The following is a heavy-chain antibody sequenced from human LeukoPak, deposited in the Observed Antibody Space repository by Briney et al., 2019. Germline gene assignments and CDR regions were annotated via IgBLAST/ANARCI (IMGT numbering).Heavy chain of an antibody. CDR1: GYTFTSYG. CDR2: IIPIFGTA. Sequence: GASVKVSCKASGYTFTSYGISWVRQAPGQGLEWMGGIIPIFGTANYAQNLQGRVTMTTDTSTSTAYMELRSLRSDDTAVYYCARVQIVVVTGSYYPDAFDIWGQGTMVTVSS. CDR3: ARVQIVVVTGSYYPDAFDI. V-gene: IGHV1-18*01. J-gene: IGHJ3*02. D-gene: IGHD2-21*02.